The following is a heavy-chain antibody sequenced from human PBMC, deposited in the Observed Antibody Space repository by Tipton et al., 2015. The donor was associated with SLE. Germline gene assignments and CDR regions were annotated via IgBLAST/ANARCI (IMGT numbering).Heavy chain of an antibody. V-gene: IGHV3-7*01. Sequence: SLRLSCAASGFTFSSYWMHWVRQAPGKGLEWVANIKQDGSETYYVDSVKGRFTISRDNAKNSLYLQMNSLRAEDTAVYYCAGTRYSGNYLDYWGQGTLVTVSS. CDR1: GFTFSSYW. CDR3: AGTRYSGNYLDY. D-gene: IGHD1-26*01. J-gene: IGHJ4*02. CDR2: IKQDGSET.